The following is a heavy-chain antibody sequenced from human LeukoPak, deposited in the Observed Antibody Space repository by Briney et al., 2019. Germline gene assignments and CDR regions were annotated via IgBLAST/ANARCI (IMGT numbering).Heavy chain of an antibody. D-gene: IGHD3-10*01. J-gene: IGHJ6*03. CDR2: IYYSGST. CDR3: ARDGSTVLWFGELNYYYYMDV. V-gene: IGHV4-59*12. CDR1: GGSISSYY. Sequence: SETLSLTCTVSGGSISSYYWSWIRQPPGKGLEWIGYIYYSGSTNYNPSLKSRVTISVDTSKNQFSLKLSSVTAADTAVYYCARDGSTVLWFGELNYYYYMDVWGKGTTVTISS.